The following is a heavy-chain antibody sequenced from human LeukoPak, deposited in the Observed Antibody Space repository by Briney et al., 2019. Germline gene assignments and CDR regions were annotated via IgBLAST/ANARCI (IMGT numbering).Heavy chain of an antibody. Sequence: GGSLRLSCAASGFTFSSYWMHWVRQAPGKGLVWVSRINSDGSSTSYADSVKGRFTISRDDAKNTLYLQMNSLRAEDTAVYYCARGANYGDYDDYFDYWGQGTLVTVSS. CDR3: ARGANYGDYDDYFDY. CDR1: GFTFSSYW. J-gene: IGHJ4*02. CDR2: INSDGSST. V-gene: IGHV3-74*01. D-gene: IGHD4-17*01.